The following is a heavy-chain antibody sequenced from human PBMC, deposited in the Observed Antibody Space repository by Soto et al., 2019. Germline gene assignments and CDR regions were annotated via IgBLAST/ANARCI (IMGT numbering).Heavy chain of an antibody. Sequence: QVELVQSGAEVKKPGASVKVSCKAYGYTFTSYAMHWVRQAPGQRLEWMGWINAGNGNTKYSQKFQGRVTITRDTSASTAYMELSSLRSEDTAVYYCASKGDSGYVPPLDYWGQGTLVTVSS. J-gene: IGHJ4*02. D-gene: IGHD5-12*01. CDR1: GYTFTSYA. V-gene: IGHV1-3*01. CDR3: ASKGDSGYVPPLDY. CDR2: INAGNGNT.